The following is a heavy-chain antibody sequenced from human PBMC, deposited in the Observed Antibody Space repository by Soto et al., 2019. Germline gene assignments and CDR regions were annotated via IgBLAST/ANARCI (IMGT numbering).Heavy chain of an antibody. Sequence: GDSVKVSCKASGYTFTAYAMDWVRQTPGQRLEWVGWINVGTGDTEYSQQFQGRVNITRDTSARTLYMELSSLRSEDTAVYYCARDVDTSMSAPLDYWGQGRLVTVSS. CDR2: INVGTGDT. CDR3: ARDVDTSMSAPLDY. D-gene: IGHD5-18*01. CDR1: GYTFTAYA. J-gene: IGHJ4*02. V-gene: IGHV1-3*01.